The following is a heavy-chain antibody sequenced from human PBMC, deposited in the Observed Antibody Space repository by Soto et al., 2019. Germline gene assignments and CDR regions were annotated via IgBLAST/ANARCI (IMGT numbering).Heavy chain of an antibody. CDR1: GYTCTSYA. V-gene: IGHV1-3*01. CDR3: ARDLYYDFWSGYSGYYYYGMDV. Sequence: ASVKVSCKASGYTCTSYAMLWVHQAPGRRLEWMGWINAGNGNTKYSQKFQGRVTITRDTSASTAYMELSSLGSEDTAVYYCARDLYYDFWSGYSGYYYYGMDVWGQGTAVTVSS. D-gene: IGHD3-3*01. J-gene: IGHJ6*02. CDR2: INAGNGNT.